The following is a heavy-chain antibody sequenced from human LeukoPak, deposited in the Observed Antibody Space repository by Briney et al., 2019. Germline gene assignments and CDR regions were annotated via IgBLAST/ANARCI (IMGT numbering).Heavy chain of an antibody. Sequence: ASVKVSCKASGYTFTAYYMHWVRQAPGQGLEWMGWINPNSGGTNYAQKFQGRVTMTRDTSISTAYMELSRLRSDDTAVYYCARDLRLAYYFDYWGQGTLVTVSS. CDR1: GYTFTAYY. J-gene: IGHJ4*02. D-gene: IGHD6-19*01. V-gene: IGHV1-2*02. CDR3: ARDLRLAYYFDY. CDR2: INPNSGGT.